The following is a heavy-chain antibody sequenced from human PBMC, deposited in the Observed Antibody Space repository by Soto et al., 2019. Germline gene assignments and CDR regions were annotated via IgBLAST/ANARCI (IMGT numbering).Heavy chain of an antibody. V-gene: IGHV4-31*03. CDR3: ARSYGDSPNWFDP. CDR1: GGSISSGGYY. Sequence: SETLSLTCTVSGGSISSGGYYWSWIRQHPGKGLEWIGYIYYSGSTYYNPSLKSRVTISVDTSKNQFSLKLSSVTAADTAVYNCARSYGDSPNWFDPWGQGTLVTVSS. J-gene: IGHJ5*02. CDR2: IYYSGST. D-gene: IGHD4-17*01.